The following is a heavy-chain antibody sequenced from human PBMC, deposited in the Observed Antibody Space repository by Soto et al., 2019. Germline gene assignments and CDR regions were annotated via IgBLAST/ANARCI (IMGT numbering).Heavy chain of an antibody. CDR1: GGSIGSYC. D-gene: IGHD3-3*01. CDR3: ARVFRSNYDFWSGSRPNDAFDI. V-gene: IGHV4-59*01. Sequence: SETLSLTCTVAGGSIGSYCWSWIRQPPGKGLEWIGYIYYSGSTNYNPSLKSRVTISVDTSKNQFSLKLSSVTAADTAVYYCARVFRSNYDFWSGSRPNDAFDIWGQGTMVTVSS. CDR2: IYYSGST. J-gene: IGHJ3*02.